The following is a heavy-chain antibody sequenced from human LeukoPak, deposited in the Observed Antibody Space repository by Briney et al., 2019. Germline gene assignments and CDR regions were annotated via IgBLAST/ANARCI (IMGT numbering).Heavy chain of an antibody. CDR2: IRYDGSNK. CDR1: GFTFSSYG. CDR3: AKLPIVGVINDAFDI. Sequence: PGGSLRLSCAASGFTFSSYGMHWVRQAPGKGLEWVAFIRYDGSNKYYADSVKGRFTISRDNPKNTLFLQMNSLRAEDTAVYYCAKLPIVGVINDAFDIWGQGTMVTVSS. D-gene: IGHD3-16*02. V-gene: IGHV3-30*02. J-gene: IGHJ3*02.